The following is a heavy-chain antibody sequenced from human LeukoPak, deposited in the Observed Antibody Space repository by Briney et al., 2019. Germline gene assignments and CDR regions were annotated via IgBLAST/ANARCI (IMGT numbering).Heavy chain of an antibody. CDR3: ASLARYSNLLTYYYYGMDV. J-gene: IGHJ6*02. Sequence: SETLSLTCTVSGGSISSSSYYWGWIRRPPGKGLEWIGSIYYSGSTYYNPSLKSRVTISVDTSKNQFSLKLSSVTAADTAVYYCASLARYSNLLTYYYYGMDVWGQGTTVTVSS. CDR1: GGSISSSSYY. V-gene: IGHV4-39*01. CDR2: IYYSGST. D-gene: IGHD6-13*01.